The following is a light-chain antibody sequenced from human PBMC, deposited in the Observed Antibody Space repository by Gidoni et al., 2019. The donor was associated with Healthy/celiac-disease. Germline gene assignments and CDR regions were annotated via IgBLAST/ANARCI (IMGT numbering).Light chain of an antibody. CDR3: QQYGSSPQA. V-gene: IGKV3-20*01. J-gene: IGKJ4*02. CDR2: GAS. Sequence: VFTQSPGTLSLSPGERATLSCSASQSVSSSYLAWYQQKPGQAPRLLIYGASSRATGIPDRFSGSGSGTDFTLTISRLEPEECAVYYCQQYGSSPQAFGGGTKVEIK. CDR1: QSVSSSY.